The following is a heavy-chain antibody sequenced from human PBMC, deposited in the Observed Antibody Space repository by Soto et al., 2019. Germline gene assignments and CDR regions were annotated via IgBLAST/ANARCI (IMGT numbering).Heavy chain of an antibody. CDR3: ARRQTMIVVASAFDI. J-gene: IGHJ3*02. V-gene: IGHV5-51*01. D-gene: IGHD3-22*01. CDR1: GYSFTIYC. CDR2: IYPGDSDT. Sequence: GESLKIACKGSGYSFTIYCIGWVLQMPWKGLEWMGIIYPGDSDTRYSPSFQGQVTISADKSISTAYLQWSSLKASDTAMYYCARRQTMIVVASAFDIWGQGTMVTVSS.